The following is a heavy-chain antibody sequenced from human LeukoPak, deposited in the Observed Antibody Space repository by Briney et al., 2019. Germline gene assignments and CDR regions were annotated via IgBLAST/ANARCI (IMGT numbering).Heavy chain of an antibody. D-gene: IGHD3-22*01. J-gene: IGHJ6*03. Sequence: PGRSLRLSCAASGFTFSSYGMHWVRQAPGKGLEWVAVIWYDGSNKYYADSVKGRFTISRDNSKNTLYLQMNSLRAEGTAVYYCAKSLGYYDSSGYHYMDVWGKGTTVTVSS. CDR1: GFTFSSYG. CDR2: IWYDGSNK. CDR3: AKSLGYYDSSGYHYMDV. V-gene: IGHV3-33*06.